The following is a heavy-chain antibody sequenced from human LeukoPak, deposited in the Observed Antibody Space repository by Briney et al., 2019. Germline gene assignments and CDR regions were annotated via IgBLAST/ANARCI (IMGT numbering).Heavy chain of an antibody. CDR1: GFTFSSYA. CDR2: ISSNGGST. CDR3: ARDDNLAKNTMIQGY. D-gene: IGHD3-22*01. Sequence: PGGSLRLSCAASGFTFSSYAMHWVRQAPGKGLEYVSAISSNGGSTYYANSVKGRFTISRDNSKNTLYLQMGSLRAEDMAVYYCARDDNLAKNTMIQGYWGQGTLVTVSS. V-gene: IGHV3-64*01. J-gene: IGHJ4*02.